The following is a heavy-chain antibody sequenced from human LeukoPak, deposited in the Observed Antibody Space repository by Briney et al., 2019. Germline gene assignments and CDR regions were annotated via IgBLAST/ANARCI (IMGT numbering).Heavy chain of an antibody. CDR2: ISGSGGGT. V-gene: IGHV3-23*01. CDR1: GFTFSSYA. CDR3: AKESSSWYRYFDY. Sequence: GGSLRLACAASGFTFSSYAMSWVRQAPGKGLEWVSAISGSGGGTYYADSVKGRFTISRDNSKNTLYLQMNSLRAEDTAVYYCAKESSSWYRYFDYWGQGTLVTVSS. D-gene: IGHD6-13*01. J-gene: IGHJ4*02.